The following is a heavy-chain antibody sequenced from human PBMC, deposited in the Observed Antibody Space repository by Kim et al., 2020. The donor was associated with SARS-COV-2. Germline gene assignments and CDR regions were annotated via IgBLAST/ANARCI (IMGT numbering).Heavy chain of an antibody. V-gene: IGHV3-7*01. CDR3: ARGEGGSGSYDPNWFDP. D-gene: IGHD3-10*01. Sequence: GGSLRLSCAASGFTFSSYWMSWVRQAPGKGLEWVANIKQDGSEKYYVDSMKGRFTISRDNAKNSLYLQMNSLRAEDTAVYYCARGEGGSGSYDPNWFDPWGQGTLVTVSS. J-gene: IGHJ5*02. CDR2: IKQDGSEK. CDR1: GFTFSSYW.